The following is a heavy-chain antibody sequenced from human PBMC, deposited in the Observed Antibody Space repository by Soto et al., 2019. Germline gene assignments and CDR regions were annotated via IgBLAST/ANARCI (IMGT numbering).Heavy chain of an antibody. J-gene: IGHJ5*02. CDR2: IIPIFGTA. CDR1: GGTFSSYA. Sequence: QVQLVQSGAEVKKPGSSVKVSCKVSGGTFSSYAISWVRQAPGQGLEWMGGIIPIFGTANYAQKFQGRVTITADESTSTAYMELSSLRSEDTAVYYCARDKSSGSYNWFDPWGQGTLVTVSS. V-gene: IGHV1-69*12. D-gene: IGHD3-22*01. CDR3: ARDKSSGSYNWFDP.